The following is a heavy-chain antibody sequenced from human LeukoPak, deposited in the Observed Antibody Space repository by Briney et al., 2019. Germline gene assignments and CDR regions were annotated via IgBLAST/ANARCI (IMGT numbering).Heavy chain of an antibody. D-gene: IGHD3-3*01. Sequence: PGGSLRLSCAASGFTFSSYSMKWVRQASGKGLEWVSSISSSSSYIYYADSVKGRFTISRDNAKNSLYLQMNSLRAEDTAVYYCARDKGYDFWSGYSLGFDPWGQGTLVTVSS. CDR1: GFTFSSYS. CDR2: ISSSSSYI. CDR3: ARDKGYDFWSGYSLGFDP. V-gene: IGHV3-21*01. J-gene: IGHJ5*02.